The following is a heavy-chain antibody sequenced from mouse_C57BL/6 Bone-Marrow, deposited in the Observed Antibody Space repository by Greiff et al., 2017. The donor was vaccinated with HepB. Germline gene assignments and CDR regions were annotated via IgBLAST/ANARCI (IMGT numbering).Heavy chain of an antibody. CDR1: GYTFTSYW. Sequence: QVQLKQPGAELVKPGASVKVSCKASGYTFTSYWMHWVKQRPGQGLEWIGRIHPSDSDTNYNQKFKGKATLTVDKSSSTAYMQLSSLTSEDSAVYYCAITKYRDLYGNYGYFDVWGTGTTVTVSS. V-gene: IGHV1-74*01. J-gene: IGHJ1*03. CDR3: AITKYRDLYGNYGYFDV. D-gene: IGHD2-1*01. CDR2: IHPSDSDT.